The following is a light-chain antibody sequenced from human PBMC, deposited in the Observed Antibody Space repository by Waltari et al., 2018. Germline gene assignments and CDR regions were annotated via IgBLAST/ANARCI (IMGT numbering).Light chain of an antibody. V-gene: IGKV3-11*01. CDR2: DAS. CDR3: QQRSSWPYT. Sequence: EIVLTQSPATLTLSPGDTATLSCRASQTVRTFLAWYQQKPGQAPRLLIFDASSRATGISPKFRGSGSGIDFTLTVNNLEPEDFAVYYCQQRSSWPYTFGQGTMVDFK. CDR1: QTVRTF. J-gene: IGKJ2*01.